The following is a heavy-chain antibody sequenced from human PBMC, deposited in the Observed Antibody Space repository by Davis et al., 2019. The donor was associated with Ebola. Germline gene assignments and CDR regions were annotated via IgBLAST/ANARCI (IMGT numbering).Heavy chain of an antibody. Sequence: ASVKVSCKASGGTFSSYAISWVRQAPGQGLEWMGWINAGNGNTKYSQKFQGRVTITRDTSASTAYMELSSLRSEDTAVYYCAREIAVAGFDYWGQGTLVTVSS. CDR1: GGTFSSYA. CDR2: INAGNGNT. J-gene: IGHJ4*02. V-gene: IGHV1-3*01. CDR3: AREIAVAGFDY. D-gene: IGHD6-19*01.